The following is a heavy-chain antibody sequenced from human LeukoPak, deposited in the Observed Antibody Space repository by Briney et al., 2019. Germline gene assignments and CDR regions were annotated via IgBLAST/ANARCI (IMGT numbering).Heavy chain of an antibody. D-gene: IGHD1-26*01. CDR2: INPTGVST. CDR3: ATYSGTSSNYYYLDV. J-gene: IGHJ6*03. CDR1: GNTFATYY. V-gene: IGHV1-46*04. Sequence: ASVKVSCKASGNTFATYYIHWVRQAPGQGLEWMGIINPTGVSTTYPQRLQGRVTMTRDASTSTVHMELMTLRSEDTAVYYCATYSGTSSNYYYLDVWGTGTTVTVSS.